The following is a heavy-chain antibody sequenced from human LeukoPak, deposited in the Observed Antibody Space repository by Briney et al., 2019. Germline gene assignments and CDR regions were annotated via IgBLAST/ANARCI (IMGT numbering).Heavy chain of an antibody. CDR1: GFTVSNKY. D-gene: IGHD4-11*01. CDR2: IYSGGNT. J-gene: IGHJ5*02. V-gene: IGHV3-66*01. Sequence: GGSLRLSCAASGFTVSNKYMSWVRQAPGKGLEWVSVIYSGGNTYYADSVKGRFTISRDNSKNTVYLQMNSLRGEDTAVYYRARITVTQFDPWGQGTLVTVSS. CDR3: ARITVTQFDP.